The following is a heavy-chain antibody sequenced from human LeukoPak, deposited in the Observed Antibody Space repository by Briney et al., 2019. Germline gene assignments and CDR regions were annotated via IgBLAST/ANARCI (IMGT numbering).Heavy chain of an antibody. D-gene: IGHD3-22*01. CDR1: GGSISSSSYY. CDR3: AREGIITMIVVVITRGRAFDI. CDR2: IYYSGST. V-gene: IGHV4-39*02. Sequence: SETLSLTCTVSGGSISSSSYYWGWRRQPPGKGVEWIGSIYYSGSTYYNPSLKSRVTISVDTSKNQFSLKLSSVTAADTAVYYRAREGIITMIVVVITRGRAFDIWGQGTMVTVSS. J-gene: IGHJ3*02.